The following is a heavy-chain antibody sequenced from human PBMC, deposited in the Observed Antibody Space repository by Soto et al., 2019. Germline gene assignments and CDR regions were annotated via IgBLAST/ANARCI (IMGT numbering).Heavy chain of an antibody. CDR2: IWYDGSNK. D-gene: IGHD3-22*01. CDR3: ARDNWDYYASSGYSDAFDI. CDR1: GFTFSSYG. J-gene: IGHJ3*02. V-gene: IGHV3-33*01. Sequence: PGGSLRLSCAASGFTFSSYGMHWVRQAPGKGLEWVGVIWYDGSNKSYADSVKSRFTISRDNSKNTLYLQMNSLSAEDTAVYYCARDNWDYYASSGYSDAFDIWGQGTMVTVSS.